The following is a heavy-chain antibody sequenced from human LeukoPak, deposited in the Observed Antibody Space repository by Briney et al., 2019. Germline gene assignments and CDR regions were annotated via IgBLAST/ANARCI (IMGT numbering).Heavy chain of an antibody. D-gene: IGHD6-13*01. CDR3: ATRRIAAAGIDDY. V-gene: IGHV1-8*01. Sequence: ASVKVSCKASGYTFTSYDINWVRQATGQGLEWMGWMNPNSGNTGYAQKFQGRVTMTRNTSISTAYMELSSLRSDDTAVYYCATRRIAAAGIDDYWGQGTLVTVSS. CDR2: MNPNSGNT. CDR1: GYTFTSYD. J-gene: IGHJ4*02.